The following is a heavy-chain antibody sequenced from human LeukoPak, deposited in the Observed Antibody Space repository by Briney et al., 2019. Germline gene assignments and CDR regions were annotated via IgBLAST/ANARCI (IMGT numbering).Heavy chain of an antibody. V-gene: IGHV3-23*01. D-gene: IGHD3-22*01. J-gene: IGHJ4*02. CDR1: GFTFSSYA. CDR2: ISGSGGST. CDR3: AKDILSRRDSSGYPLDY. Sequence: GGSLRLSCAASGFTFSSYAMSWVRQAPGKGLEWVSAISGSGGSTYYADSVKGRFTISRDNSKNTLYLQMNSLRAEDTAVYYCAKDILSRRDSSGYPLDYWGQGTLATVSS.